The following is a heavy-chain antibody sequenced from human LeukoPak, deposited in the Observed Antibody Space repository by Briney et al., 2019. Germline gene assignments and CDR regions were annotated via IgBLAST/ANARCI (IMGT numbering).Heavy chain of an antibody. Sequence: AGGSLRLSCAASGFTVSTNYMSWVRQAPGKGPEWVSIIYTGGNTYYADSVKGRFTISRDNSKNTLYLQMNSLRAKDTAVYYCARRVWGSNRYTDCWGQGTLVTVSS. CDR2: IYTGGNT. J-gene: IGHJ4*02. D-gene: IGHD3-16*02. V-gene: IGHV3-53*01. CDR1: GFTVSTNY. CDR3: ARRVWGSNRYTDC.